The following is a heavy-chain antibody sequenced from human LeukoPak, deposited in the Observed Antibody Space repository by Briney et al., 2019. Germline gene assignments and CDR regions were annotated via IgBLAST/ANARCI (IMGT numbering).Heavy chain of an antibody. CDR2: ISANGGST. CDR3: AKPPPDSSSWLFDY. D-gene: IGHD6-13*01. CDR1: GFTFSTYV. V-gene: IGHV3-23*01. J-gene: IGHJ4*02. Sequence: PGGSLRLSCAASGFTFSTYVMSWVRQAPGKGLEWVSTISANGGSTYYTDSVKGRFTISRDNSKNTVYLQMNSLRAEDTAVYYCAKPPPDSSSWLFDYWGQGTLVTVSS.